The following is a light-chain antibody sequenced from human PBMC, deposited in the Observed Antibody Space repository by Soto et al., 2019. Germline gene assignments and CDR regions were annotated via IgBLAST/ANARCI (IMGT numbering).Light chain of an antibody. V-gene: IGKV1-5*03. Sequence: DIQMTQSPSTLSASVGDRVTITCRASQSIGSWLAWYPQKPGKAPELLIYKASNLERGVPTRFSGSGSGTEFTLTIDSLQPDDFAIYYCQQYDRDPFTFGPGTKVDFK. CDR1: QSIGSW. J-gene: IGKJ3*01. CDR2: KAS. CDR3: QQYDRDPFT.